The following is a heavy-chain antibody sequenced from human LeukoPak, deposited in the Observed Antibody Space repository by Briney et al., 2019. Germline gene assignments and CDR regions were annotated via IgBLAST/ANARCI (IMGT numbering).Heavy chain of an antibody. J-gene: IGHJ2*01. CDR3: AREPIQLWLGFSWYFDL. Sequence: PSETLSLTCTVSGGSISSYYWRWIRQPAGKGLEWIGRIYTSWSTNYNPSLKSRVTMSVDTSKNQFSLKLSSVTAADTAVYYCAREPIQLWLGFSWYFDLWGRGTLVTVSS. CDR1: GGSISSYY. D-gene: IGHD5-18*01. CDR2: IYTSWST. V-gene: IGHV4-4*07.